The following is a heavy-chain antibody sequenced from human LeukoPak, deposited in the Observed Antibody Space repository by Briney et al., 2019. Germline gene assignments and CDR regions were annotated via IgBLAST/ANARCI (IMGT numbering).Heavy chain of an antibody. V-gene: IGHV1-2*02. CDR3: ARDIGQGSSWLYDY. Sequence: ASVKVSCKASGYTFTGYYMHWVRQAPGQGPEWMGWINPKSGGTNYAQKFQGRVTMTRDTSITTAYMELSSLRSADTALYYCARDIGQGSSWLYDYWGQGTLVTVSS. CDR2: INPKSGGT. D-gene: IGHD6-13*01. CDR1: GYTFTGYY. J-gene: IGHJ4*02.